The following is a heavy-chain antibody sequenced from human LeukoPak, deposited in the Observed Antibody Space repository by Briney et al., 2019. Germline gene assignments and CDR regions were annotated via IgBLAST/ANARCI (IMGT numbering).Heavy chain of an antibody. V-gene: IGHV4-61*01. CDR2: IYDSGST. J-gene: IGHJ4*02. CDR3: ARGRGL. CDR1: GGSVSSDSYY. Sequence: SETLSLTCTVSGGSVSSDSYYWSWIRQPPGKGLEWIGWIYDSGSTNYNASLKSRVTISEDTSKNQFSLKLTSVTAADTAVYYCARGRGLWGQGTLVTVSS. D-gene: IGHD3-10*01.